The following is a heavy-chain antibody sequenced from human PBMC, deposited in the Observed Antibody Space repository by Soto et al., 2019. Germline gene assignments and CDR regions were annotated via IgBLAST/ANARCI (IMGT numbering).Heavy chain of an antibody. V-gene: IGHV1-3*05. CDR3: ARDPRYNGMDA. J-gene: IGHJ6*02. CDR1: GYTFTSYA. CDR2: INAGNGNT. Sequence: QVQLVQSGAEEKKPGASVKVSCKASGYTFTSYAMHWVRQAPGQRLEWMGWINAGNGNTKYSQKFQGRVTITRDTPAGTPYMELSSLRSEDTAVYYCARDPRYNGMDAGGQGTTVTVSS.